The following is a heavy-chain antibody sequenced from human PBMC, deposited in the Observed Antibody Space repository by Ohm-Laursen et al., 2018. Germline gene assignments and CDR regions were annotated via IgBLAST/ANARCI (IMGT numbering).Heavy chain of an antibody. V-gene: IGHV1-46*01. CDR3: ARDPPQDTSAYYDY. Sequence: ASVKVSCRASGYIFTNYYLHWVRQAPGQGLEWMGLIHPAGGEPNYAQNFQGRVTMTRDTSTSTVYMELTSLRSEDTAVYYCARDPPQDTSAYYDYWGQGTLVTVSS. CDR1: GYIFTNYY. J-gene: IGHJ4*02. D-gene: IGHD2-2*01. CDR2: IHPAGGEP.